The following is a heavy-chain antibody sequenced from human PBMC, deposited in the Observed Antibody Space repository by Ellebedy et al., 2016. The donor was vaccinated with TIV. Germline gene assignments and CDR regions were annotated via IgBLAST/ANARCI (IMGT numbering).Heavy chain of an antibody. V-gene: IGHV3-72*01. CDR2: TRHDPTTYTT. J-gene: IGHJ4*02. CDR3: ASPRLEYYDRSGYY. D-gene: IGHD3-22*01. Sequence: GESLKISCAASGYTSTEHYMDWLRQAPGKGLEWIGSTRHDPTTYTTEYAASVEGRFTITRDTSRNSVYLQMHGLKTEDTGVYYCASPRLEYYDRSGYYWGRGTLVTVSS. CDR1: GYTSTEHY.